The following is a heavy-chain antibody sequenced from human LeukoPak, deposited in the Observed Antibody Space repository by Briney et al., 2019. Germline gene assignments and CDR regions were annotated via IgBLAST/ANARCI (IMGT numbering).Heavy chain of an antibody. V-gene: IGHV5-51*01. J-gene: IGHJ4*02. Sequence: GESLQISCKGSGYSFTSYWIGWVRQMPGKGLEWMGIIYPGDSDTRYSPSFQGQVTISADKSIGTAYLQWSSLKASDTAMYYCARQSIPVTGIFDSWGQGTLVTVSS. CDR1: GYSFTSYW. CDR3: ARQSIPVTGIFDS. CDR2: IYPGDSDT. D-gene: IGHD6-19*01.